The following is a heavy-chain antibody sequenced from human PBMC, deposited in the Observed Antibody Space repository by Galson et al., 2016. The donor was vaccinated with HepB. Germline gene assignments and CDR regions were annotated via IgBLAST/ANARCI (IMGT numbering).Heavy chain of an antibody. CDR3: ATNGPQLYFHWLNSFDY. D-gene: IGHD3-9*01. CDR2: ISATGSST. J-gene: IGHJ4*02. V-gene: IGHV3-23*01. Sequence: SLRLSCAASGFTSSTYAMSWVRQAPGKGLEWVSAISATGSSTYYADSVKGRFTISKDNSKNTLYLQMNGLRTEDTAIYHCATNGPQLYFHWLNSFDYWGQGTLVTVSS. CDR1: GFTSSTYA.